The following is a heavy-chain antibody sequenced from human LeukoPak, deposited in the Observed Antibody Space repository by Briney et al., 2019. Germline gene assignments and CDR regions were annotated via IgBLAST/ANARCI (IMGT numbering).Heavy chain of an antibody. V-gene: IGHV4-59*01. J-gene: IGHJ4*02. CDR2: IYYSESTNYNPSPSGST. CDR1: GGSISSYY. D-gene: IGHD5-18*01. CDR3: ASDVDTAKGLYFDY. Sequence: SETLSLTCTVSGGSISSYYWSWIRQPPGKGREYIGYIYYSESTNYNPSPSGSTNYNPSLKSRVTISVDTSKNQFSLRLSSVTAADTAVYYCASDVDTAKGLYFDYWGQGTLVTVSS.